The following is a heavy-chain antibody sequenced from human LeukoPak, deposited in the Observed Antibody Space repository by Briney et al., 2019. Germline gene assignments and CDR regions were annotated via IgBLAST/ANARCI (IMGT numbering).Heavy chain of an antibody. J-gene: IGHJ4*02. CDR1: GGSMSSSSYY. CDR3: ARVPTVTFFDY. V-gene: IGHV4-39*07. CDR2: IYHSGST. Sequence: SETLSLTCTVSGGSMSSSSYYWGWIRQPPGKGLEWIGSIYHSGSTYQNPSLKSRVTISVDTSKNQFSLKLSSVTAADTAVYYCARVPTVTFFDYWGQGTLVTVSS. D-gene: IGHD4-17*01.